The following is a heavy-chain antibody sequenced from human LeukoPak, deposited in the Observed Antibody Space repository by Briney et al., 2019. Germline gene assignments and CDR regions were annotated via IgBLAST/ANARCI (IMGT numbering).Heavy chain of an antibody. D-gene: IGHD6-13*01. V-gene: IGHV3-21*01. Sequence: GGSLRLSCAASGFTFSSYSMNWVRQAPGKGLEWVSSISSSSSYIYYADSVKGRFTISRDNAKNSLCLQMNSLRAEDTAVYYCARDLALSIAAAGDWGQGTLVTVSS. CDR3: ARDLALSIAAAGD. CDR1: GFTFSSYS. CDR2: ISSSSSYI. J-gene: IGHJ4*02.